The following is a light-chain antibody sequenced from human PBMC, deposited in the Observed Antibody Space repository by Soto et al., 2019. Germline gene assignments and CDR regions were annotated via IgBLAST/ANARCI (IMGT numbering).Light chain of an antibody. J-gene: IGKJ3*01. CDR3: QQRSGWPPLFT. V-gene: IGKV3-11*01. Sequence: EIVLTQSPATLSLSPGERATLSCRASQSVSSYLVWYQQRPGQPPRLLIYDASNRATGIPARFSGSGSGTDFTLTISSLEPEDFAIYYCQQRSGWPPLFTFGPGTKVDI. CDR1: QSVSSY. CDR2: DAS.